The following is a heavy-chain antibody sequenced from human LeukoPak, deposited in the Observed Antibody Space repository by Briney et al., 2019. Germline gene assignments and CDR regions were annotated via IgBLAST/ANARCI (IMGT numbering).Heavy chain of an antibody. CDR3: AKDRRSIAVAGPYYFDY. J-gene: IGHJ4*02. D-gene: IGHD6-19*01. Sequence: GGSLRLSCAASGFTFSSYAMSWVRQAPGKGLEWVSAISGSGGSTYYADSVKGRFTISRDNSKNTLYLQMNSLRAEDTAVYYCAKDRRSIAVAGPYYFDYWGQGTLVTVSS. CDR2: ISGSGGST. CDR1: GFTFSSYA. V-gene: IGHV3-23*01.